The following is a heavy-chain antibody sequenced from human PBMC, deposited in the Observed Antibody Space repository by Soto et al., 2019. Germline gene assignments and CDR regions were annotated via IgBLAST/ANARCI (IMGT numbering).Heavy chain of an antibody. V-gene: IGHV3-7*01. CDR3: ARDRGYCTGGTCYSVLDY. CDR2: IKHDGSEK. D-gene: IGHD2-15*01. J-gene: IGHJ4*02. Sequence: EVQLVESGGGLVQPGGSLRLSCTASGFTFSTYYMNWVRQAPGKGLEWVANIKHDGSEKYYVDSVKGRFTISRDNPKNSLYLQMNSLRAEDTAVYYCARDRGYCTGGTCYSVLDYWGQGILVTVSS. CDR1: GFTFSTYY.